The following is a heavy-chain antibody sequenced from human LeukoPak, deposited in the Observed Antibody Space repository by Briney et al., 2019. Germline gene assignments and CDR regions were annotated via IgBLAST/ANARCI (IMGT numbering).Heavy chain of an antibody. CDR3: TRYSSSGWV. CDR1: GFTFNNAW. CDR2: IKSKTDGGTT. V-gene: IGHV3-15*01. Sequence: GGSLRLSCAASGFTFNNAWMNWVRQAPGKGLEWVGRIKSKTDGGTTDYAEPVKGIFTISRDDSKNTLYLQMNSLKTDDTAVYYCTRYSSSGWVWGQGTLVTVSS. J-gene: IGHJ4*02. D-gene: IGHD6-19*01.